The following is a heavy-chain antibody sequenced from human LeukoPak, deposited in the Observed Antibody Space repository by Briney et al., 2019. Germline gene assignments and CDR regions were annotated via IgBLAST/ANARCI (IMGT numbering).Heavy chain of an antibody. V-gene: IGHV3-74*01. Sequence: GGSLRLSCAASGFTFSSYWMHWVRQAPGKGLVWVSRIRTDGHETNYADSVKGRFTISRDNAKNTVYLQMNSLRADDTAVYYCARVYVGTTTTCPYDYWGQGTLVTVSS. CDR2: IRTDGHET. D-gene: IGHD4-11*01. CDR3: ARVYVGTTTTCPYDY. CDR1: GFTFSSYW. J-gene: IGHJ4*02.